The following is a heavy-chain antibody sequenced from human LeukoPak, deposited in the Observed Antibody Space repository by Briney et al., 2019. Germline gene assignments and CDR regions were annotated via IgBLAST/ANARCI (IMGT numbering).Heavy chain of an antibody. J-gene: IGHJ3*02. Sequence: GGSLRLSCAASGFTFSSYGMHWVRQAPGKGLEWVAVISYDGSNKYYADSVKGRFTISRDNSKNTLCLQMNSLRAEDTAVYYCAREITMIVVDAFDIWGQGTMVTVSS. CDR2: ISYDGSNK. CDR3: AREITMIVVDAFDI. D-gene: IGHD3-22*01. CDR1: GFTFSSYG. V-gene: IGHV3-30*03.